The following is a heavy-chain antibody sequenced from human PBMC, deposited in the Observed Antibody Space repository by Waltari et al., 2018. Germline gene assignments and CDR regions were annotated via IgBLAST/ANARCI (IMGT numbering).Heavy chain of an antibody. D-gene: IGHD6-25*01. CDR2: IYGNSAST. CDR1: GGSISDSYY. J-gene: IGHJ4*02. V-gene: IGHV4-39*07. CDR3: ARDYSSGYFDY. Sequence: QVQLQESGPGLVKPSETLSLTCAVSGGSISDSYYWNWIHQPPGKGLEWIGNIYGNSASTYYNPSLKSRVTMSKTTSKNQFFLKLSSVTAADTAVYYCARDYSSGYFDYWGQGVLVTVSS.